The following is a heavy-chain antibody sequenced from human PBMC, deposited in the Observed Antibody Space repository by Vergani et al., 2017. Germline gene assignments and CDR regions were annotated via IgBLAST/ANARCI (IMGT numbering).Heavy chain of an antibody. CDR2: TWSDGSKT. V-gene: IGHV3-33*08. Sequence: VQLVESGGGLVQPGGSLRLSCAASGFTVSSNYMSWVRQAPGKGLEWVAVTWSDGSKTYYADAVKGRFTISRDSSKNTLFLQMNSLRVEDTAVYYCATLSGDFFDYWGHGSLVTVSS. CDR1: GFTVSSNY. J-gene: IGHJ4*01. D-gene: IGHD3-10*02. CDR3: ATLSGDFFDY.